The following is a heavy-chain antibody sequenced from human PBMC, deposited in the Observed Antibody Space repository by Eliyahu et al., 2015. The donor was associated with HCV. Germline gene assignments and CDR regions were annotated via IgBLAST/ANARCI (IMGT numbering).Heavy chain of an antibody. Sequence: QVQLQQWGAGLLKPSETLSLTCAVYGGSFSGYYWSWIRQPPGKGLEWIGEINHSGSTNYNPSLKSRVTISVDTSKNQFSLKLSSVTAADTAVYYCARGRRLVGDAFDIWGQGTMVTVSS. CDR3: ARGRRLVGDAFDI. V-gene: IGHV4-34*01. D-gene: IGHD2-8*02. CDR2: INHSGST. CDR1: GGSFSGYY. J-gene: IGHJ3*02.